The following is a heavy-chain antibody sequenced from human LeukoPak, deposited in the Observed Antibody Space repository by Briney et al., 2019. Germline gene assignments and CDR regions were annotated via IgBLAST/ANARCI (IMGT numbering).Heavy chain of an antibody. CDR2: ISYDGSNK. Sequence: PGGSLRLSCTASGFTFSSYAMHWVRQAPGKGLEWVAVISYDGSNKYYADSVKGRFTISRDNSKNTLYLQMNSLRAEDTAVYYCARDVTTVTTYEPVFGAWGQGTLVTVSS. D-gene: IGHD4-17*01. J-gene: IGHJ5*02. CDR3: ARDVTTVTTYEPVFGA. V-gene: IGHV3-30-3*01. CDR1: GFTFSSYA.